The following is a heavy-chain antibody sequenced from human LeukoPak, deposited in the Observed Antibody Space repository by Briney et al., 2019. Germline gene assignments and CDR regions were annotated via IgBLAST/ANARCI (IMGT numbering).Heavy chain of an antibody. V-gene: IGHV4-30-4*07. CDR3: ARQPPDGLLWFGELLSNFDY. CDR2: FYYTGST. J-gene: IGHJ4*02. CDR1: GGSISSGGYS. D-gene: IGHD3-10*01. Sequence: PSETLSLTCAVSGGSISSGGYSWSWIRQPPGKGLEWIGYFYYTGSTYYNPSLKSRVTISVDTSKNQFSLKLSSVTAADTAVYYCARQPPDGLLWFGELLSNFDYWGQGTLVTVSS.